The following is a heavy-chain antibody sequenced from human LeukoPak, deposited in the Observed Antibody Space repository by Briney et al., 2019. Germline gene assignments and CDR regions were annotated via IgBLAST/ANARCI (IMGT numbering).Heavy chain of an antibody. D-gene: IGHD6-13*01. CDR3: ARDLPAAGFYYYGMDV. Sequence: GGSLRLSCAASGFTVSSNYMSWVRQAPGKGLEGVSVIYSGGSTYYADSVKGRFTISRHNSKNTLYLQMNSLRAEDTAVYYCARDLPAAGFYYYGMDVWGQGTTVTVSS. CDR2: IYSGGST. CDR1: GFTVSSNY. V-gene: IGHV3-53*04. J-gene: IGHJ6*02.